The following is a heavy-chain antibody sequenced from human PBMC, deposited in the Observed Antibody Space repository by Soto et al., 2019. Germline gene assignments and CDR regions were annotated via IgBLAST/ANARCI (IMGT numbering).Heavy chain of an antibody. CDR3: ASGTYGGGYLNWFDP. Sequence: EVLLVESGGGLVQPGGSLRLSCVASGFTFSNYKMNWVRQAPGKGLEWISYISRSSSTIYYADSVKGRFTISRDNAKNSLYLQMNSLRDEDTAVYYCASGTYGGGYLNWFDPWGQGTLVTVSS. D-gene: IGHD2-21*01. CDR1: GFTFSNYK. V-gene: IGHV3-48*02. CDR2: ISRSSSTI. J-gene: IGHJ5*02.